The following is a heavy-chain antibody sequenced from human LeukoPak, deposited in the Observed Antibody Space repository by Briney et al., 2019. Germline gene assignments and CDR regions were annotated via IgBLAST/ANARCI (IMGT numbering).Heavy chain of an antibody. CDR1: GFTFSSYG. Sequence: GGSLRLSCAASGFTFSSYGMHWVRQAPGKGLEWVANIKQDGSEKYYVDSVKGRFTISRDNAKNSLYLQMNSLRAEDTAVYYCARDEHCSSTSCYPDAFDIWGQGTMVTVSS. CDR3: ARDEHCSSTSCYPDAFDI. D-gene: IGHD2-2*01. V-gene: IGHV3-7*01. J-gene: IGHJ3*02. CDR2: IKQDGSEK.